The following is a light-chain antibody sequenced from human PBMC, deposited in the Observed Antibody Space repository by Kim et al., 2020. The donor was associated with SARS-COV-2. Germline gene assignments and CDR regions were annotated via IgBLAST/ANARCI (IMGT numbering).Light chain of an antibody. V-gene: IGKV3-15*01. CDR1: QRVSNN. J-gene: IGKJ2*01. CDR3: QQFSDWYT. Sequence: EVVMTQSPATLSVSPGERVTLSCRASQRVSNNLVWYQQKPGQGPRLLIYGASTRATGIPARFSGSGSGTEFTLTISSVQSEDSAVYHCQQFSDWYTFGQGTKLEIK. CDR2: GAS.